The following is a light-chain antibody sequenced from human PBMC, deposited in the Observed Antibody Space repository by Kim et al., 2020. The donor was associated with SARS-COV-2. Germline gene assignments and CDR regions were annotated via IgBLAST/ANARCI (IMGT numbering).Light chain of an antibody. V-gene: IGKV1-17*03. J-gene: IGKJ2*01. CDR1: QAINIF. Sequence: SASVGARVTITCRASQAINIFLAWFQQKPGEAPKRLIYYASSLQSGVPSRFSGSGSGTEFTLTISSLQPEDFATYYCLQHQTLPYTFGQGTKLEI. CDR3: LQHQTLPYT. CDR2: YAS.